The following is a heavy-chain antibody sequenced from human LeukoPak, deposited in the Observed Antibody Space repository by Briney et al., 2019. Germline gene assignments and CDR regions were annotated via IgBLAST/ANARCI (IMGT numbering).Heavy chain of an antibody. J-gene: IGHJ4*02. CDR3: ARALLWCGEPSHIDY. V-gene: IGHV1-18*01. CDR1: VYTFTSYG. CDR2: ITAYKDKT. D-gene: IGHD3-10*01. Sequence: ASVKVSCKASVYTFTSYGISWVRQAPGQGREWMGWITAYKDKTNYAQTLQGRVIMTTETSTSTPYMEIRRLRADDTAVCYCARALLWCGEPSHIDYWGQGTLVTVSS.